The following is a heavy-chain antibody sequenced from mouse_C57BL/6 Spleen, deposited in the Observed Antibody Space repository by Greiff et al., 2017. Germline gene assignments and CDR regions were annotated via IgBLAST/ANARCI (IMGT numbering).Heavy chain of an antibody. J-gene: IGHJ2*01. Sequence: VKLMESGPELVKPGASVKISCKASGYAFSSSWMNWVKQRPGKGLEWIGRIYPGDGDTHYNGKFKGKATLTADKSSSTAYMQLSILPSEDSAVYFCARDATVDYFDYWGQGTTLTVSS. CDR3: ARDATVDYFDY. D-gene: IGHD1-1*01. CDR1: GYAFSSSW. V-gene: IGHV1-82*01. CDR2: IYPGDGDT.